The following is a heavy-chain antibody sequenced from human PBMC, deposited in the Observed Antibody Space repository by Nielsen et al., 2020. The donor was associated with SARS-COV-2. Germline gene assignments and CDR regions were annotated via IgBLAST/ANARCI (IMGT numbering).Heavy chain of an antibody. V-gene: IGHV3-11*04. Sequence: GESLKISCAASGFIFSDYYMSWLRQAPGKGLEWVSYISSSGTTIYYADSVKGRFTISRDNAKNSLYLQMNSLRGEDTAVYYRARVYSAVAGTDSWGQGILVTVSS. J-gene: IGHJ4*02. CDR1: GFIFSDYY. CDR3: ARVYSAVAGTDS. CDR2: ISSSGTTI. D-gene: IGHD6-19*01.